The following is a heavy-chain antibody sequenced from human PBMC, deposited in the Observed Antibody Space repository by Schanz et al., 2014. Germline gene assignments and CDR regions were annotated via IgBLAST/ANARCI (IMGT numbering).Heavy chain of an antibody. D-gene: IGHD6-6*01. CDR3: ARVGRDYISSSVLDSLHY. CDR1: GFTFSRYW. Sequence: VQLLESGGGLVQPGGSLRLSCAASGFTFSRYWMHWVRQAPGKGLEWVAHISFDGGKTYYADSVKGRFTISRDNTKNTLFLQMNNLRPEDTAMYFCARVGRDYISSSVLDSLHYWGQGSLVTVS. J-gene: IGHJ4*02. CDR2: ISFDGGKT. V-gene: IGHV3-30*03.